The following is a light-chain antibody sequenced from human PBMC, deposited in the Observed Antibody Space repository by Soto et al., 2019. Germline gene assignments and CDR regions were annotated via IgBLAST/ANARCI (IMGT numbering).Light chain of an antibody. CDR2: DAS. CDR1: QSVSSS. J-gene: IGKJ2*01. Sequence: DIQMTQSPSTLSAFVGDRVTITCRASQSVSSSLAWYQQKPGKAPKLLIYDASTLESGVPSRVSGSGYGTEVTLTINSLQPGDFATYYCQQYESFSPYTFGQGTRLEI. V-gene: IGKV1-5*01. CDR3: QQYESFSPYT.